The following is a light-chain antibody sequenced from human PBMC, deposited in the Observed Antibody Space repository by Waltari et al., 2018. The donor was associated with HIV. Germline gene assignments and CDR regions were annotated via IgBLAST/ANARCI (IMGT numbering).Light chain of an antibody. Sequence: QSVLTQPPSVSAAPGQKVTISCSGSSSNIGNQYVSWYQQLPGTAPKLLIYDTNKRPSWIADRFCGSKSGTSATLGITGLQTGDEADYYCGTWDSSLNSWEFGGGTKVTVL. CDR3: GTWDSSLNSWE. V-gene: IGLV1-51*01. CDR1: SSNIGNQY. J-gene: IGLJ3*02. CDR2: DTN.